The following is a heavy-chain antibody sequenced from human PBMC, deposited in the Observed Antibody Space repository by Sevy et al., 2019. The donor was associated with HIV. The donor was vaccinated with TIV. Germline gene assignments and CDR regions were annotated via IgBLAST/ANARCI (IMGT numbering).Heavy chain of an antibody. D-gene: IGHD3-9*01. CDR1: GYTFTSYD. CDR3: ARGLGGRRYFDWLPRTYYFDY. V-gene: IGHV1-8*01. J-gene: IGHJ4*02. Sequence: ASVKVSCKASGYTFTSYDINWVRQATGQGLEWMGWMNPNSGNTGYAQKFQGRVTMTRNTSISTAYMELSSLRSEDTAVYYCARGLGGRRYFDWLPRTYYFDYWGQGTLVTVSS. CDR2: MNPNSGNT.